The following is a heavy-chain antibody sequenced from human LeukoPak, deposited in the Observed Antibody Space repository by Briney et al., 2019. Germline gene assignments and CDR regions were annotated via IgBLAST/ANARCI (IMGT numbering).Heavy chain of an antibody. J-gene: IGHJ5*02. V-gene: IGHV3-15*01. CDR2: IKSKTNGETR. CDR1: RFTFSNYW. Sequence: GGSLRLSCADSRFTFSNYWMSWVRQAPGKGLEWVGLIKSKTNGETRDYAAPVKGRFTISRDNSKNTLYLQMNSLRAEDTAVYYCAKVGGYLYAQLGPNWFDPWGQGTLVTVSS. D-gene: IGHD5-12*01. CDR3: AKVGGYLYAQLGPNWFDP.